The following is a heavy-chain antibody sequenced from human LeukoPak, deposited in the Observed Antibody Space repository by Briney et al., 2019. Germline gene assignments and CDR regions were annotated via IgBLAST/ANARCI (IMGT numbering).Heavy chain of an antibody. Sequence: ASVKVSCKASGGTFSSYAISWVRQAPGQGLEWMGGITPIFGTANYAQKFQGRVTITADESTSTAYMELSSLRSEDTAVYYCARELIVATISGAFDIWGQGTMVTVSS. CDR3: ARELIVATISGAFDI. CDR2: ITPIFGTA. D-gene: IGHD5-12*01. J-gene: IGHJ3*02. CDR1: GGTFSSYA. V-gene: IGHV1-69*13.